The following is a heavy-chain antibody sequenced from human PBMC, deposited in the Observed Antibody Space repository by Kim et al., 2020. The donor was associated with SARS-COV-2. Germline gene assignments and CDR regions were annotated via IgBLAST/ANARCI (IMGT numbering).Heavy chain of an antibody. Sequence: GGSLRLSCAASGFTFSSYGMSWVRQAPGKGLEWVSTITVGGRSTYYADSVKGRFIISTDISKSTLYLQMNSLRAEDTALYYCARGASDYWGQRTLVTVSS. CDR1: GFTFSSYG. CDR3: ARGASDY. J-gene: IGHJ4*02. V-gene: IGHV3-23*01. CDR2: ITVGGRST.